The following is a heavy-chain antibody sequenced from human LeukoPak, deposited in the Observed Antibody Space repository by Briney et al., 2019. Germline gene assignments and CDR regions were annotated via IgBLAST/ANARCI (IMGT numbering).Heavy chain of an antibody. CDR2: INPNSGGT. J-gene: IGHJ4*02. CDR3: ARTSAIRRDLDY. CDR1: GYTFTGYY. Sequence: ASVKVSCKASGYTFTGYYMHWVRQAPGQGLEWMGWINPNSGGTNYAQKFQGRVTMTRDTSISTAYMELSSLRSEDTAVYYCARTSAIRRDLDYWGQGTLVTVSS. D-gene: IGHD2-2*02. V-gene: IGHV1-2*02.